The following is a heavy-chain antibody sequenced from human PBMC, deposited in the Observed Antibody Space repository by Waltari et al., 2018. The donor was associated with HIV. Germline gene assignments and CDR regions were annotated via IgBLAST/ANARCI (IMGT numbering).Heavy chain of an antibody. CDR3: ARGGFYGSGSKVN. CDR1: GFPFSSSW. V-gene: IGHV3-7*04. Sequence: EVQLVESGGGLVQPGGSLRHSCAASGFPFSSSWMSWVRQAPGKGLDVVANIRQDGTEKDYVDSVNGRFTTSRDNAENSLYLQMNSLRAEDTAGYYCARGGFYGSGSKVNWGQGTLVTVSS. D-gene: IGHD3-10*01. CDR2: IRQDGTEK. J-gene: IGHJ4*02.